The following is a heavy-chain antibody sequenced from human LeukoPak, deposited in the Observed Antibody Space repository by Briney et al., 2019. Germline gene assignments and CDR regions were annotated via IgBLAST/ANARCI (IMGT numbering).Heavy chain of an antibody. J-gene: IGHJ4*02. CDR2: IYYNGST. D-gene: IGHD6-19*01. CDR1: GGSISSYY. CDR3: ARVTYSSGWYVLDY. V-gene: IGHV4-59*01. Sequence: SETLSLTCTVSGGSISSYYWSWIRQPPGKGLEWIGYIYYNGSTNYNPSLKSRVTISVDTSKHHFSLKLSSVTAADTAVYYCARVTYSSGWYVLDYWGQGTLVTVSS.